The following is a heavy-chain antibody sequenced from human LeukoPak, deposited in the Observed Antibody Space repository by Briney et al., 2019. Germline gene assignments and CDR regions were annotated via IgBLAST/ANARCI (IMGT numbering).Heavy chain of an antibody. Sequence: GGSLRLSCAASGFTFSSYAMTWVRQAPGKGLEWVSGISGSGAGTYYADSVKGRFTISRDNSKNTLYLQMNSLRAEDTAVYYCAKVARRVMDHDAFDIWGQGTMVTVSS. CDR2: ISGSGAGT. J-gene: IGHJ3*02. D-gene: IGHD2-8*01. CDR1: GFTFSSYA. V-gene: IGHV3-23*01. CDR3: AKVARRVMDHDAFDI.